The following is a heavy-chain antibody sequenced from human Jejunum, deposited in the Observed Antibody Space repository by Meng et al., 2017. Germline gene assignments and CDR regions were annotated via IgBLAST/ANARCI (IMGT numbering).Heavy chain of an antibody. Sequence: QLQLQQWVAGLFNRSQTLSRTCAVYGGSFSCYYWKWIRQPPGKGLEWIGDINHSGSTNYNPSLKSRVTMSMDKSKKEFSLRLASVTAADTALYYCVRGRDHMVVGELDPWGQGTLVTVSS. CDR3: VRGRDHMVVGELDP. V-gene: IGHV4-34*01. J-gene: IGHJ5*02. CDR1: GGSFSCYY. CDR2: INHSGST. D-gene: IGHD2-15*01.